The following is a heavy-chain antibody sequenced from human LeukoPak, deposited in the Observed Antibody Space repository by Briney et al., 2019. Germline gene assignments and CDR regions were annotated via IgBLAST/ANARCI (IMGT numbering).Heavy chain of an antibody. CDR1: GYTFSNYD. CDR3: ARGDTRPDY. V-gene: IGHV1-8*01. CDR2: MNPSSGVT. Sequence: ASVKVSCKASGYTFSNYDINWVRQATGQGLEWVGWMNPSSGVTGYAQKFQGRVTMARNTSISTAYMELNSLRSDDTAIYYCARGDTRPDYWGQGTLVTVSS. J-gene: IGHJ4*02.